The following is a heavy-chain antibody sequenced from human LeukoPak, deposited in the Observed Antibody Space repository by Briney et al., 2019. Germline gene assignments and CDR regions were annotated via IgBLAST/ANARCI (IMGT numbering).Heavy chain of an antibody. CDR1: GYTLTELS. J-gene: IGHJ4*02. V-gene: IGHV1-24*01. D-gene: IGHD4-23*01. Sequence: ASVTVSCTVSGYTLTELSMHWVRQAPGKGLEWMGGFDPEDGETIYAQKFQGRVTMTEDTSTDTAYMELSSLRSEDTAVYYCASVNPLSGNNGGNWACDYWGQGTLVTVSS. CDR2: FDPEDGET. CDR3: ASVNPLSGNNGGNWACDY.